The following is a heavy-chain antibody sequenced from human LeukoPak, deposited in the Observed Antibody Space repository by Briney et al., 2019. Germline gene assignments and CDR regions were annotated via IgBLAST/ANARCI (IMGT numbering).Heavy chain of an antibody. J-gene: IGHJ3*02. V-gene: IGHV4-39*01. CDR1: GGSISSSSYY. CDR2: IYYSGST. Sequence: PSETLSLTCTVSGGSISSSSYYWGWIRQPPGKGLEWIGSIYYSGSTYYNPSLKSRVTISVDTSKNQFSLKLSSVTAADTAVYYCARPPVRGVSSNDAFDIWGQGTMVTVSS. D-gene: IGHD3-10*01. CDR3: ARPPVRGVSSNDAFDI.